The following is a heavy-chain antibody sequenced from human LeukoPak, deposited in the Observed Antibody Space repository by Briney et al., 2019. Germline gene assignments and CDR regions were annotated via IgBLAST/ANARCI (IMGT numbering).Heavy chain of an antibody. CDR2: IYYSGST. V-gene: IGHV4-39*07. Sequence: PSETLSLTCTVSGGSISSSSYYWGWIRQPPGKGLEWIGSIYYSGSTYYNPSLKSRVTISVDTSKNQFSLKLSSVTAADTAVYYCARWRQGGGFDYWGQGTLVTVSS. CDR3: ARWRQGGGFDY. J-gene: IGHJ4*02. CDR1: GGSISSSSYY. D-gene: IGHD3-16*01.